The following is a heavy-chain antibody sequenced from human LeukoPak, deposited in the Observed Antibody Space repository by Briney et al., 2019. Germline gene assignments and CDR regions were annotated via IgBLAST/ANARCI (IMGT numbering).Heavy chain of an antibody. V-gene: IGHV5-51*01. J-gene: IGHJ3*02. CDR3: ASSTIFGVVIYDAFDI. D-gene: IGHD3-3*01. CDR2: IYPGDSDT. Sequence: GESLKISCKGSGYSFTSYWIGWVRQLPGKGLEWMGIIYPGDSDTRYSPSFQGQVTISADKSISTAYLQWSSLKASDTAMYYCASSTIFGVVIYDAFDIWGQGTMVTVSS. CDR1: GYSFTSYW.